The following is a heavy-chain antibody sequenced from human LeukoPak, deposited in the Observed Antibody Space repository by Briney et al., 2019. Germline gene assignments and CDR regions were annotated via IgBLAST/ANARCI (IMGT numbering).Heavy chain of an antibody. V-gene: IGHV1-46*01. CDR1: GYTFTSYY. D-gene: IGHD1-26*01. J-gene: IGHJ3*02. CDR2: INPSGGST. Sequence: ASVKVSCKASGYTFTSYYMHWVRQAPGQGLEWMGIINPSGGSTSYAQKFQGRVTMTRDMSTSTVYMELSSLRSEDTAVYYCARVGGENAFDIWGQGTMVTVSS. CDR3: ARVGGENAFDI.